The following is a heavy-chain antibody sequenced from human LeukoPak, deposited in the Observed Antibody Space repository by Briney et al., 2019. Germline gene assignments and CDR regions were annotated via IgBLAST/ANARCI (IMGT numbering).Heavy chain of an antibody. J-gene: IGHJ5*02. Sequence: ASVKVSCKASGYTFTSYGISWVRQAPGQGLEWMGWISAYNGNTNYAQKLQGRVTMTTDTSTSTAYMELSRLRSDDTAVYYCARLYYDSSGYGGHWFDPWGQGTLVTVSS. CDR3: ARLYYDSSGYGGHWFDP. D-gene: IGHD3-22*01. CDR2: ISAYNGNT. V-gene: IGHV1-18*01. CDR1: GYTFTSYG.